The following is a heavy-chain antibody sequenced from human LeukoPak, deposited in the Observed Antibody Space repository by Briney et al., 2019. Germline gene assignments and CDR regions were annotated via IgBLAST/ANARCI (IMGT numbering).Heavy chain of an antibody. Sequence: ASVKVSSKASGYTFPIYVINWVRQALGKGLEWMGWINPNSGNTGYAQKFQGRVTMTRDTSISTVYMELSGLRSEDTAVYYCARAASWSPIGDSYYYMDVWGKGTTVAISS. D-gene: IGHD6-13*01. V-gene: IGHV1-8*01. J-gene: IGHJ6*03. CDR2: INPNSGNT. CDR3: ARAASWSPIGDSYYYMDV. CDR1: GYTFPIYV.